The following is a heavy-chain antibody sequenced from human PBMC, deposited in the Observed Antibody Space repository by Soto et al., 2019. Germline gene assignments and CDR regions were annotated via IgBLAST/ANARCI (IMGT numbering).Heavy chain of an antibody. Sequence: GGSLRLSCAASGFTFSDYYMSWIRQAPGKGLEWVSYISSSSSYTNYADSVKGRFTISRDNAKNSLYLQMNSLRAEDTAIYYCAKDPAGAGPDFDYWGQGALVTVSS. J-gene: IGHJ4*02. V-gene: IGHV3-11*05. CDR2: ISSSSSYT. CDR1: GFTFSDYY. CDR3: AKDPAGAGPDFDY. D-gene: IGHD1-26*01.